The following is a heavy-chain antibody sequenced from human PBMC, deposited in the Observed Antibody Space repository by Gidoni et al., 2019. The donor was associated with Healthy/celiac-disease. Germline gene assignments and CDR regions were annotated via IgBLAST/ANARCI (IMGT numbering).Heavy chain of an antibody. V-gene: IGHV3-23*01. CDR3: AKFRVWFGKPPPRFGAFDI. Sequence: EVRLLESGGGLVKPGGSLGPSCAPPGFPFASIAFGWFRQAPGKGLGWLLAISSGGGSTYYAASVKGRFTISSDNSKNTLYLQINSLRAEDKTVYYCAKFRVWFGKPPPRFGAFDIWGQGTMVTVSS. CDR2: ISSGGGST. CDR1: GFPFASIA. J-gene: IGHJ3*02. D-gene: IGHD3-10*01.